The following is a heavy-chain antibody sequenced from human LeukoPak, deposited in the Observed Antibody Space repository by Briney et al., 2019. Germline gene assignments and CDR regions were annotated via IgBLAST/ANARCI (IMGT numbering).Heavy chain of an antibody. J-gene: IGHJ4*02. CDR3: AHTLGGYCSSTSCYRGEGDY. CDR2: ISGSGGST. CDR1: GFTFSSYA. Sequence: GGSLRLSCAASGFTFSSYAMSWVRQAPGKGLEWVSAISGSGGSTYYADSVKGRFTISRDNSKNTLYPQMNSLRAEDTAVYYCAHTLGGYCSSTSCYRGEGDYWGQGTLVTVSS. D-gene: IGHD2-2*01. V-gene: IGHV3-23*01.